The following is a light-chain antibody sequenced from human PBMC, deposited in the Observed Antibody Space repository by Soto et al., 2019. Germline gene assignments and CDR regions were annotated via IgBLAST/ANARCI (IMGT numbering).Light chain of an antibody. Sequence: EIVLTQSPGTLSLSPGERATLSCRASDTIDINYLASYQQRLGLVPRLLIHGASTRATGIADRFSGSGSGTDFTLSMSSREPEDVAIYYCQHATCLAYSFGQGTKLEIK. CDR1: DTIDINY. V-gene: IGKV3-20*01. CDR3: QHATCLAYS. CDR2: GAS. J-gene: IGKJ2*03.